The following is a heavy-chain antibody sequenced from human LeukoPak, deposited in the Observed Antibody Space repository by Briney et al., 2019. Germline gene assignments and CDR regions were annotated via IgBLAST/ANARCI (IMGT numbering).Heavy chain of an antibody. J-gene: IGHJ4*02. V-gene: IGHV3-30*02. CDR1: GFTFSGYG. Sequence: GGSLRLSCAPSGFTFSGYGMHWVRQAPGRGLEWVAFIRYDGSNKSYADSVKGRFIISRDNSKNTLYLEMNGLRTEDTAVYYCAKDVGSRTHADYWGQGTLVTVSS. CDR3: AKDVGSRTHADY. D-gene: IGHD2-15*01. CDR2: IRYDGSNK.